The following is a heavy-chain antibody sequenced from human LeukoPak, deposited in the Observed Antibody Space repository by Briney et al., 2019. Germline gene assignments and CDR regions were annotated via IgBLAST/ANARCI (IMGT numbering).Heavy chain of an antibody. CDR2: ISPYNGNT. J-gene: IGHJ5*02. V-gene: IGHV1-18*01. CDR3: ARTPRGLPSFNWFDP. D-gene: IGHD3-10*01. CDR1: GYTFTSYG. Sequence: ASVKVSCKAPGYTFTSYGINWVRQAPGQGLEWVGWISPYNGNTNSAQKLQGRVTMTTDTSTTTAYMELRSLRSDDTAVYYCARTPRGLPSFNWFDPWGQGTLVTVSS.